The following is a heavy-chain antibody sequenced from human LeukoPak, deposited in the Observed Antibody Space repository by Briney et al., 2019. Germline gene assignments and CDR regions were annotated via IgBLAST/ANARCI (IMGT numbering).Heavy chain of an antibody. CDR3: ARVYCSSTSCYTSDY. CDR2: ISAYNGNA. V-gene: IGHV1-18*04. J-gene: IGHJ4*02. CDR1: GYTFTSYY. D-gene: IGHD2-2*02. Sequence: ASVKVSCKASGYTFTSYYMHWVRQAPGQGLEWMGWISAYNGNANYAQKLQGRVTMTTDTSTSTAYMELRSLRSDDTAVYYCARVYCSSTSCYTSDYWGQGTLVTVSS.